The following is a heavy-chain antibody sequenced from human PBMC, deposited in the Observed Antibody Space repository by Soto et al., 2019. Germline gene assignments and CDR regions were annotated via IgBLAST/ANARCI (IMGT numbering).Heavy chain of an antibody. Sequence: SVKVSCKASGGTFSSFAISWVRQAPGQGLEWMGDIIPLFGTTNYAQTFQGRVTITADESTTTAYMELRSLRSNDTAVYYCARGLDTTVAHSHNWGQGTLVTVSS. D-gene: IGHD1-1*01. CDR3: ARGLDTTVAHSHN. J-gene: IGHJ4*02. V-gene: IGHV1-69*13. CDR2: IIPLFGTT. CDR1: GGTFSSFA.